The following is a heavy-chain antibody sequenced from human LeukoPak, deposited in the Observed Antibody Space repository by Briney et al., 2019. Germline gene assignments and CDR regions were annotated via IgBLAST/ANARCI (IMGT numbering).Heavy chain of an antibody. J-gene: IGHJ5*02. CDR1: GYTFTGYY. Sequence: RASVKVSCKASGYTFTGYYMHWVRQAPGQGLEWMGWINPNSGGTNYAQKFQGRVTMTRDTSISTAYMELSRLRSDDTAVYYCARAPLSIFGVVIHNWLDPWGQGTLVTVSS. D-gene: IGHD3-3*01. CDR2: INPNSGGT. CDR3: ARAPLSIFGVVIHNWLDP. V-gene: IGHV1-2*02.